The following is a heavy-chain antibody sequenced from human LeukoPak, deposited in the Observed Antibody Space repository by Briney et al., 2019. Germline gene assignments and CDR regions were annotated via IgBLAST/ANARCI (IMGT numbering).Heavy chain of an antibody. CDR3: ASFGQQWLESY. V-gene: IGHV3-74*01. Sequence: GGSLRLSCVASGFAPSKDWMHWVRQVPGEGLEWVSRISTDGRTTGYADSVKGRFTISRDNAKNTLFLEMNNLKVEDTAAYYCASFGQQWLESYWGLGTLVTVSS. CDR1: GFAPSKDW. CDR2: ISTDGRTT. J-gene: IGHJ4*02. D-gene: IGHD6-19*01.